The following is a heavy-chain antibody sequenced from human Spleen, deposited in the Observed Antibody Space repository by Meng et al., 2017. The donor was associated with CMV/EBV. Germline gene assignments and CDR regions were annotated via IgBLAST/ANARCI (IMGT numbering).Heavy chain of an antibody. CDR3: ARDSRDGYNSGTFDY. Sequence: VSSNSAAWNWIRQSPSRGLEWLGRTYYRSKWYNDYAVSVKSRITINPDTSKNQFSLQLNSVTPEDTAVYYCARDSRDGYNSGTFDYWGQGTLVTVSS. V-gene: IGHV6-1*01. CDR2: TYYRSKWYN. J-gene: IGHJ4*02. CDR1: VSSNSAA. D-gene: IGHD5-24*01.